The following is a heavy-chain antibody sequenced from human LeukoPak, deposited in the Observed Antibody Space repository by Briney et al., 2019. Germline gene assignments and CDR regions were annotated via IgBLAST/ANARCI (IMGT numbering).Heavy chain of an antibody. J-gene: IGHJ4*02. CDR3: ARLPPSSVGSYPH. Sequence: SETLSLTCTVSGGSISSSSYYWGWIRQPPGKGLEWIGSIYYSGSTYYNPSLKSRVTISVDTSKNQFSLKLSSVTAADTAVYYCARLPPSSVGSYPHWGQGTLVTVSS. D-gene: IGHD1-26*01. CDR2: IYYSGST. CDR1: GGSISSSSYY. V-gene: IGHV4-39*07.